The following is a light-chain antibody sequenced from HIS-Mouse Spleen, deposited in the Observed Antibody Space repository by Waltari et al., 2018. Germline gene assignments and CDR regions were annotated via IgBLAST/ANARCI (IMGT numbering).Light chain of an antibody. Sequence: SYELTQPPSVSVSLGQMARITCSGEALPKIYAYWYQQKPGQFPVLVIYKDSERPSGIPERFSGSSSGTIVTLTISGVQAEDEADYYCLSADSSGTWVFGGGTKLTVL. CDR3: LSADSSGTWV. CDR1: ALPKIY. V-gene: IGLV3-16*01. J-gene: IGLJ3*02. CDR2: KDS.